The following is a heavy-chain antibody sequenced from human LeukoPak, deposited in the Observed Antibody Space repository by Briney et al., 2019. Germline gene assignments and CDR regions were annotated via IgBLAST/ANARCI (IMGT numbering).Heavy chain of an antibody. J-gene: IGHJ6*03. CDR1: GYTFTRYG. CDR3: ARMGFGNGAASYYYYYMDV. Sequence: ASVKVSCKASGYTFTRYGISWVRQAPGQGLEWMGWISADNGDTNYAQKLQGRVTMTTDTSTSTAYMELRSLRSDDTAVYYCARMGFGNGAASYYYYYMDVWGKGTTVTVSS. V-gene: IGHV1-18*01. D-gene: IGHD3-10*01. CDR2: ISADNGDT.